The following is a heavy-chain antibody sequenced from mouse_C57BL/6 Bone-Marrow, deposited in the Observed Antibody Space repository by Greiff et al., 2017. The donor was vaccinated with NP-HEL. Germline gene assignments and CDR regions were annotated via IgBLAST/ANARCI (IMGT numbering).Heavy chain of an antibody. V-gene: IGHV1-26*01. CDR2: INPNNGGT. D-gene: IGHD4-1*01. CDR3: ARANWDGGGYAMDY. CDR1: GYTFTDYY. J-gene: IGHJ4*01. Sequence: EVQLQQSGPELVKPGASVKISCKASGYTFTDYYMNWVKQSHGKSLEWIGDINPNNGGTSYNQKFKGKATLTVDKSSSTAYMELRSLTSEDSAVYYCARANWDGGGYAMDYWGQGTSVTVSS.